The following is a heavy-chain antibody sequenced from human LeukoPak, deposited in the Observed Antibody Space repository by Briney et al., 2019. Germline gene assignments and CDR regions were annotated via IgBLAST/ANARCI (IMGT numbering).Heavy chain of an antibody. CDR1: GFTVSNNY. CDR3: ARGLTVGATGVWAFDI. Sequence: PGGSLRLSCAASGFTVSNNYMTWVRQAPGKGLEWVSVMYRVGNTYYADFVKGRFTISRDNFKNTLHLQMNSLRVEDTALYYCARGLTVGATGVWAFDIWGQGTMVTVSS. J-gene: IGHJ3*02. D-gene: IGHD1-26*01. V-gene: IGHV3-66*01. CDR2: MYRVGNT.